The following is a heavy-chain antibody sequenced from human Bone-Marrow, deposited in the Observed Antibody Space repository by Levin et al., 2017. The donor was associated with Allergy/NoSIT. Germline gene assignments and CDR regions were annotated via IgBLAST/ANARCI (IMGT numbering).Heavy chain of an antibody. CDR1: GGSISSYY. V-gene: IGHV4-59*01. J-gene: IGHJ5*02. D-gene: IGHD3-10*01. CDR3: ARDTGYYYGSGSYYNWFDP. Sequence: SQTLSLTCTVSGGSISSYYWSWVRQPPGKGLEWIGYIYYSGSTNYNPSLKSRVTISVDTSKNQFSLKLSSVTAADTAVYYCARDTGYYYGSGSYYNWFDPWGQGTLVTVSS. CDR2: IYYSGST.